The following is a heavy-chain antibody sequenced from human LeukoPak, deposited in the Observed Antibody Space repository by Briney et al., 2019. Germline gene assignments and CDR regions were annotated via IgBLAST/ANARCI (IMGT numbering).Heavy chain of an antibody. V-gene: IGHV3-11*01. D-gene: IGHD3-10*01. CDR2: ISSSGSTI. J-gene: IGHJ4*02. CDR3: ARGGGSGSSTLYYFDY. CDR1: GFTFSDYY. Sequence: GGSLRLSCAASGFTFSDYYMSWIRQAPGKGLEWVSYISSSGSTIYYADSVKGRFTISRDNAKNSLYLQMNSLRAEDTAVYYGARGGGSGSSTLYYFDYWGQGTLVTVSS.